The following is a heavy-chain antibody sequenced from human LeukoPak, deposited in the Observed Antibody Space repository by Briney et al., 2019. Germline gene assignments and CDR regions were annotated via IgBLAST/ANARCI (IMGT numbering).Heavy chain of an antibody. V-gene: IGHV3-23*01. D-gene: IGHD3-3*01. CDR1: GFTFSSYA. J-gene: IGHJ4*02. Sequence: GGSLRLSCAASGFTFSSYAMSWVRQAPGKGLEWVSAISGSGGSTYYADSVKGRFTISRDNSKNTLYLQMNGLRAEDTAVYYCAKVAIFGVVIPFYFDYWGQGTLVTVSS. CDR3: AKVAIFGVVIPFYFDY. CDR2: ISGSGGST.